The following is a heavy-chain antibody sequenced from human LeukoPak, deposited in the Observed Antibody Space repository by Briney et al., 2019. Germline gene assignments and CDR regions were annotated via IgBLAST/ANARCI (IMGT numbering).Heavy chain of an antibody. V-gene: IGHV3-30*02. CDR1: GFTFSSYG. Sequence: GGSLRLSCAASGFTFSSYGMHWVRQAPGKGLEWVAFIRYDGSNKYYADSMKGRFTISRDNSKNTLYLQMNSLRAEDTAVYYCAKIAARPFNNWFDPWGQGTLVTVSS. CDR2: IRYDGSNK. J-gene: IGHJ5*02. D-gene: IGHD6-6*01. CDR3: AKIAARPFNNWFDP.